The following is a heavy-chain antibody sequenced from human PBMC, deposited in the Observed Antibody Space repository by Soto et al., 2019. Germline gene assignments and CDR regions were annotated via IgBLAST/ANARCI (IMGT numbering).Heavy chain of an antibody. Sequence: GGSLRLSCAASGFTFSGDSINWVRQAPWKGLEWLSSISTTSTYIYYAESVKGRFTISRDNANNSLHLQMNSLRAEDTAVYYCVRAYGMYVCGQRTTVTVSS. V-gene: IGHV3-21*01. CDR1: GFTFSGDS. CDR3: VRAYGMYV. CDR2: ISTTSTYI. J-gene: IGHJ6*02.